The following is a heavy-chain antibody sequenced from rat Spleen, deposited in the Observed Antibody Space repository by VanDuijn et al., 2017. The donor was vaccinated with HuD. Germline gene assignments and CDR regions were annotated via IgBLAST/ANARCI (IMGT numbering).Heavy chain of an antibody. D-gene: IGHD1-12*01. CDR1: GFTFSNYG. CDR3: ARYVGEY. J-gene: IGHJ2*01. V-gene: IGHV5S13*01. Sequence: EVQLVESGGGLVQPGRSLKLSCAASGFTFSNYGMAWVRQTPTKGLEWVASISPSGGSAYYRDSVKGRFTISRYNAKTTLYLQMDSLRSEDTATYFCARYVGEYWGQGVMVTVSS. CDR2: ISPSGGSA.